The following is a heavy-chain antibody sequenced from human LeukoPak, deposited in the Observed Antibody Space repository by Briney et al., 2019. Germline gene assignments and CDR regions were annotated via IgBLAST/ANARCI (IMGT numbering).Heavy chain of an antibody. CDR3: ARDWDGSSRCYYF. J-gene: IGHJ4*02. CDR2: ISSSSSYI. D-gene: IGHD3-22*01. V-gene: IGHV3-21*01. Sequence: GGSLRLSCAASGFTFSSYSMNWVRQAPGKGLEWVSSISSSSSYIYYADSVKGRFTISRDNAKNSLYLQMNSLRAEDTAVYYCARDWDGSSRCYYFWGQGTLVTVSS. CDR1: GFTFSSYS.